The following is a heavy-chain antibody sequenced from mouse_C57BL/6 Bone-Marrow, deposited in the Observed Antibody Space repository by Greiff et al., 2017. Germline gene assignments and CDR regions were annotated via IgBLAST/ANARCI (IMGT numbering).Heavy chain of an antibody. CDR3: ARRYEGFAY. V-gene: IGHV1-19*01. D-gene: IGHD1-1*01. CDR2: INPYNGGT. CDR1: GYTFTDYY. Sequence: VQLQQSGPVLVKPGASVKMSCKASGYTFTDYYMNWVKQSHGKSLEWIGVINPYNGGTSYNQKFKGKATLTVDKSSSTAYMELNSLTSEDSAVYYCARRYEGFAYWGQGTLVTVSA. J-gene: IGHJ3*01.